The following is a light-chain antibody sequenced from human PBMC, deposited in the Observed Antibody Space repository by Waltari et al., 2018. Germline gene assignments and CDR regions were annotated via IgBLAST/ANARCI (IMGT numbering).Light chain of an antibody. Sequence: DIVMTQSPDSLAVSLGERATINCKSSQSVLYSSNNQNYLAWYQQKSGQPPKLLIYWASTRESGVPERFSGSGSGTDFTLTISSLQAEDVAVYYCQQYYSTPRTFGQGTKVEIK. CDR1: QSVLYSSNNQNY. CDR3: QQYYSTPRT. J-gene: IGKJ1*01. V-gene: IGKV4-1*01. CDR2: WAS.